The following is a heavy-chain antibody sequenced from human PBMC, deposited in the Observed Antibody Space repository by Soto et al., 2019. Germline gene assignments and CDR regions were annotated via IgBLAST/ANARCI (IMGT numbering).Heavy chain of an antibody. D-gene: IGHD6-13*01. CDR2: IYSGGST. CDR3: ARDLAIGYSSSRVRYYYYGMDV. CDR1: GFTVSSNY. J-gene: IGHJ6*02. V-gene: IGHV3-53*01. Sequence: WGSLRLSCAASGFTVSSNYMSWFRQAPGKGLEWVSVIYSGGSTYYADSVKGRFTISRDNSKNTLYLQMNSLRAEDTAVYYCARDLAIGYSSSRVRYYYYGMDVWGQGTTVTVSS.